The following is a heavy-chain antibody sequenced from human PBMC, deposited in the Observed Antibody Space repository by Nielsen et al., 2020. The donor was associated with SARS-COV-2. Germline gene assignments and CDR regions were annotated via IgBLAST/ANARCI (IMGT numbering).Heavy chain of an antibody. CDR1: GFTFSSYW. V-gene: IGHV3-7*03. CDR3: AREAPSEYYDFWSGYVHYGMDV. CDR2: IKQDGSEK. J-gene: IGHJ6*02. Sequence: LTCAASGFTFSSYWMSWVRQAPGKGLEWVANIKQDGSEKYYVDSVKGRFTISRDNAKNPQYLQMNSLRAEDTAVYYCAREAPSEYYDFWSGYVHYGMDVWGQGTTVTVSS. D-gene: IGHD3-3*01.